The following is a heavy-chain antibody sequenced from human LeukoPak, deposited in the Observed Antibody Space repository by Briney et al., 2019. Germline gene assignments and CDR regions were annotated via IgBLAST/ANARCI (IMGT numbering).Heavy chain of an antibody. CDR1: GFTVSSNY. D-gene: IGHD2-15*01. CDR2: IYSGGST. Sequence: GGSLRLSCAASGFTVSSNYMSWVRQAPGKGLEWVSVIYSGGSTYYADSVKGRFTISRDNSKNTLYLQMNNLGAEDTAVYYCAKVTSAGSCYQSDYWGQGTLVTVSS. J-gene: IGHJ4*02. CDR3: AKVTSAGSCYQSDY. V-gene: IGHV3-53*01.